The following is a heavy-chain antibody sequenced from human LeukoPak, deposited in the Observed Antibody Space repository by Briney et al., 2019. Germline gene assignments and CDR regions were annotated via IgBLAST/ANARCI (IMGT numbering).Heavy chain of an antibody. J-gene: IGHJ4*02. CDR3: ARSSFCSNTGCYIDFVY. CDR2: FYYGGNS. Sequence: PSETLSLTCTVSGASVSSTDYHWGWIRQPPGKALEWIGNFYYGGNSHYNPSLKSRVTMSVDTSKNQFSLKLSSVTAADTAFYYCARSSFCSNTGCYIDFVYWGQGALVTVSS. V-gene: IGHV4-39*07. CDR1: GASVSSTDYH. D-gene: IGHD2-2*02.